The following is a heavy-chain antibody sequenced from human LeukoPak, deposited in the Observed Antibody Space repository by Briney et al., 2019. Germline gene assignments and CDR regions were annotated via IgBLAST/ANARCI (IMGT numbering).Heavy chain of an antibody. J-gene: IGHJ3*02. CDR1: GFTFSSYE. V-gene: IGHV3-48*03. CDR2: ISSSGSTI. CDR3: ARVAYYYDSSGAFDI. D-gene: IGHD3-22*01. Sequence: GGSLRLSCAASGFTFSSYEMNWVRQAPGKGLEWVSYISSSGSTIYYADSVKGRFTISRDNAKNSLYLQMNSLRAEDTALYYCARVAYYYDSSGAFDIWGQGAMVTVSS.